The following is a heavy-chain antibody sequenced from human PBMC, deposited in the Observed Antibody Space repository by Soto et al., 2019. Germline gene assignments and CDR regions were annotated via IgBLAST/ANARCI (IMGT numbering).Heavy chain of an antibody. CDR3: ARSGGSFNLDC. J-gene: IGHJ4*02. Sequence: SEALALRCAVSGCSMSSGGYYWSWIRQHPGKGLEWIGYIYNSGSTKYNPSLKSRVTMSDDTSKNQFSLNLISVTAADTAVYYCARSGGSFNLDCWGLGTLVTVSS. V-gene: IGHV4-31*11. D-gene: IGHD1-26*01. CDR1: GCSMSSGGYY. CDR2: IYNSGST.